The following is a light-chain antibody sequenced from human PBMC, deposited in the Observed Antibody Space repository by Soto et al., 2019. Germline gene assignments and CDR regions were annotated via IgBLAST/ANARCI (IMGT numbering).Light chain of an antibody. Sequence: QSVLTQPASASGTPGQRVTISCSGSSPNIGSNSVNWYQQLPGTAPKLLIYNNNQRPSGVPDRFSASKSGTSASLAISGLQSEDEADYYCAAWDDSLNGYVFGTGTKV. CDR3: AAWDDSLNGYV. CDR2: NNN. V-gene: IGLV1-44*01. J-gene: IGLJ1*01. CDR1: SPNIGSNS.